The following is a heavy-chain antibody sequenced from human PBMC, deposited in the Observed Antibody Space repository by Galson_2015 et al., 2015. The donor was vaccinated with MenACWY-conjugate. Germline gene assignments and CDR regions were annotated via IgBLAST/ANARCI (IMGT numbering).Heavy chain of an antibody. D-gene: IGHD3-3*01. J-gene: IGHJ4*02. CDR1: GFTFSTYA. V-gene: IGHV3-23*01. Sequence: SLRLSCAASGFTFSTYAMTWVRQVPGKGLEWVSSISSSGSSTFYADSVKGRFTISRDNSEDTLYLQINSLRADDTAVYYCAKDRLRSGDNYWGQGTLVTVSS. CDR3: AKDRLRSGDNY. CDR2: ISSSGSST.